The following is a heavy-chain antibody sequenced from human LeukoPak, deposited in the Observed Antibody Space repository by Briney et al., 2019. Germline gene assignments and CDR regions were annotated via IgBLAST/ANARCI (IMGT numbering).Heavy chain of an antibody. CDR1: GYSISSSNW. V-gene: IGHV4-28*01. CDR2: IYYSGST. J-gene: IGHJ5*02. CDR3: AGLIRPGWFDP. D-gene: IGHD1-14*01. Sequence: SDTLSLTCAVSGYSISSSNWWGWIRQPPGKGLEWIGYIYYSGSTNHNPSLKSRVTISVDTSKNQFSLKLSSVTAADTAVYYCAGLIRPGWFDPWGQGTLVTVSS.